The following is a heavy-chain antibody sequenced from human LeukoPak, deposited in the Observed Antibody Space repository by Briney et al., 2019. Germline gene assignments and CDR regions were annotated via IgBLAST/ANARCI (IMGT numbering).Heavy chain of an antibody. J-gene: IGHJ4*02. Sequence: SETLSLTCTVSGGSISSGGYYWSWIRQHPGKGLEWIGYIYYSGSTYYNPSLKSRVTISVDTSRNQFPLKLSSVTAADTAVYYCARGGGGAAREFDYWGQGTLVTVSS. CDR1: GGSISSGGYY. CDR3: ARGGGGAAREFDY. V-gene: IGHV4-31*03. D-gene: IGHD3-16*01. CDR2: IYYSGST.